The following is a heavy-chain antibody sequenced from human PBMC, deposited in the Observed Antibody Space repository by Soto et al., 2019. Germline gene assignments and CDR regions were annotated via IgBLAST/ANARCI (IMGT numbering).Heavy chain of an antibody. Sequence: QVQLQQWGAGLLKPSETLSLTCAVYGGSFSGYYWSWIRQPPGKGLEWIGEINPSGSTNYNPSLKSRVTISVDTSKSQFSLKLSPVTAADTAVYYCARARIAAAGTKIYYYYGMDVWGQGTTVTVSS. D-gene: IGHD6-13*01. V-gene: IGHV4-34*01. CDR2: INPSGST. CDR3: ARARIAAAGTKIYYYYGMDV. CDR1: GGSFSGYY. J-gene: IGHJ6*02.